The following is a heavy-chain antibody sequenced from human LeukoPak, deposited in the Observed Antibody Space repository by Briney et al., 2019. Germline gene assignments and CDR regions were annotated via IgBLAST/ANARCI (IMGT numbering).Heavy chain of an antibody. D-gene: IGHD2-15*01. CDR2: IRSKTNNYAT. CDR3: SVNYCSGASCYMF. V-gene: IGHV3-73*01. CDR1: GFSFSGSA. J-gene: IGHJ4*02. Sequence: PGRSLRLSCAASGFSFSGSAMHWVRQASGKGLEWVGRIRSKTNNYATAYAASMKGKFTISRDDSKNTAYLQMNSLKTEDTAVYYCSVNYCSGASCYMFWGQGTLVTVSS.